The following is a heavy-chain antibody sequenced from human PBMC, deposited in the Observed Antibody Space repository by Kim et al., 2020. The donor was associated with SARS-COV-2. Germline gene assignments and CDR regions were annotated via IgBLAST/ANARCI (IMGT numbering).Heavy chain of an antibody. Sequence: RFTISRDNSKNTLYLQMNSLRAEDTAVYYCARGQLGIAARPPYYYDGMDVWGQGTTVTVSS. CDR3: ARGQLGIAARPPYYYDGMDV. V-gene: IGHV3-30*07. J-gene: IGHJ6*02. D-gene: IGHD6-6*01.